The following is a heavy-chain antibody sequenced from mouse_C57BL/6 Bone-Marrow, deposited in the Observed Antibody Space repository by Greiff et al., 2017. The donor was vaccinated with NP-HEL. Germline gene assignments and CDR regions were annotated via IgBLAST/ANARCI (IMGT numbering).Heavy chain of an antibody. Sequence: VQLKESGPVLVKPGASVKMSCKASGYTFTDYYMNWVKQSHGKSLEWIGVINPYNGGTSYNQKFKGKATLTVDKSSSTAYMELNSLTSEDSAVYYCARVFLDYWGQGTTLTVSS. J-gene: IGHJ2*01. V-gene: IGHV1-19*01. CDR1: GYTFTDYY. CDR2: INPYNGGT. CDR3: ARVFLDY.